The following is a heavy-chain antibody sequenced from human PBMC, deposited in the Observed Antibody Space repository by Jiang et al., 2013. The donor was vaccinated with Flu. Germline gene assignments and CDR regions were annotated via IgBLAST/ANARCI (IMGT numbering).Heavy chain of an antibody. D-gene: IGHD4-23*01. J-gene: IGHJ3*02. CDR2: IIPIFGTA. CDR3: ARPRATTVVTPGAFDI. V-gene: IGHV1-69*01. Sequence: SGAEVKKPGSSVKVSCKASGGTFSSYAISWVRQAPGQGLEWMGGIIPIFGTANYAQKFQGRVTITADESTSTAYMELSSLRSEDTAVYYCARPRATTVVTPGAFDIWGPRDNGHRLF. CDR1: GGTFSSYA.